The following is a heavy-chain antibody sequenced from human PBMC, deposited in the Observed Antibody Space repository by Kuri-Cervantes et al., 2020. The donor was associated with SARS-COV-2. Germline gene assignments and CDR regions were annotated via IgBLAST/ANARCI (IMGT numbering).Heavy chain of an antibody. CDR1: GGTFSSYA. CDR3: ARVSSEDYYYYYMDV. CDR2: IIPILGTA. D-gene: IGHD3-16*02. Sequence: SVKVSCKASGGTFSSYAISWVRQAPGQGLEWMGGIIPILGTANYAQKFQGRVTITTDESTSTAYMELSSLRSEDTAVYYCARVSSEDYYYYYMDVWGKGTTVTVSS. V-gene: IGHV1-69*05. J-gene: IGHJ6*03.